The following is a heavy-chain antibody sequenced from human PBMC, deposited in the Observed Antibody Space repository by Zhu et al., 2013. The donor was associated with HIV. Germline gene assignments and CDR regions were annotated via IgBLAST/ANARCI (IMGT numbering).Heavy chain of an antibody. CDR2: IYYSGST. CDR3: AREGGYCSSTNCLTHSHDAFDI. Sequence: VQLQESGPGLVKPSETLSLTCTVSGGSVSSGSYYWSWIRQPPGKGLEWIGYIYYSGSTNYNPSLKSRVTISVDTSKNQFSLKLSSVTAADTAVYYCAREGGYCSSTNCLTHSHDAFDIWGQGTMVTVSS. V-gene: IGHV4-61*01. J-gene: IGHJ3*02. CDR1: GGSVSSGSYY. D-gene: IGHD2-2*01.